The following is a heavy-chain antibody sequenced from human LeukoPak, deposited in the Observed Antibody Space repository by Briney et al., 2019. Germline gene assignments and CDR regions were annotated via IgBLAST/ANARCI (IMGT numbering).Heavy chain of an antibody. CDR2: INSKGGNT. Sequence: PGGTLRLSCEASGFTSSTYAMHWHPQAPGKELKHISAINSKGGNTYYANSVKGRFTISRDNSMNTLYLQMGSLRAEDMAVYYCARDPGRAGTTEWYYFDLWGQGTLVTVSS. CDR3: ARDPGRAGTTEWYYFDL. CDR1: GFTSSTYA. V-gene: IGHV3-64*01. J-gene: IGHJ4*02. D-gene: IGHD3-3*01.